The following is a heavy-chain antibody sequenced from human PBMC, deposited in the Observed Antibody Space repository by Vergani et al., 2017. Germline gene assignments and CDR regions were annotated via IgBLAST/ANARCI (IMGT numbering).Heavy chain of an antibody. D-gene: IGHD5-12*01. Sequence: QVQLQESGPGLVKSSETLSLTCSVSFDSIRNLYCNWIPQPPGKGLEWIGSIHYSENTNYNPSLKTRVTISVDTSKNQFSLTLTSVTAADTAVYYCASDTHSGQSADRWGQGILVTVTS. CDR1: FDSIRNLY. V-gene: IGHV4-59*11. J-gene: IGHJ5*02. CDR3: ASDTHSGQSADR. CDR2: IHYSENT.